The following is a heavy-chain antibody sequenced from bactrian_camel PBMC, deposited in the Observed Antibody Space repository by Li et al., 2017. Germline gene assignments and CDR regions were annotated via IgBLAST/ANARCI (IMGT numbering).Heavy chain of an antibody. D-gene: IGHD2*01. V-gene: IGHV3S1*01. J-gene: IGHJ4*01. CDR1: GYTYSGNC. CDR3: AAEGRPTCDCSGASCFHEFEYPF. CDR2: IYTGGGSL. Sequence: VQLVESGGGSVQAGGSLRLSCEFSGYTYSGNCMAWFRQPLGKEREGVAVIYTGGGSLYYADSVKGRFTISQDNAKNTLYLQMNSLKPEDTAMYYCAAEGRPTCDCSGASCFHEFEYPFWGQGTQVTVS.